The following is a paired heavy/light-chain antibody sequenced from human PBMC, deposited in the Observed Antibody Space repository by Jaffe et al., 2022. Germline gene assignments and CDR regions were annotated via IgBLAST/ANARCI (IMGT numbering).Light chain of an antibody. J-gene: IGKJ5*01. CDR2: GAS. CDR3: QQYNNWPPTIT. V-gene: IGKV3-15*01. Sequence: EIVMTQSPATLSVSPGERATLSCRASQSVSSNLAWYQQKPGQAPRLLIYGASTRATGIPARFSGSGSGTEFTLTISSLQSEDFAVYYCQQYNNWPPTITFGQGTRLEIK. CDR1: QSVSSN.
Heavy chain of an antibody. CDR3: ARDEGGTMVQGVPNYYYYYMDV. V-gene: IGHV1-69*01. Sequence: QVQLVQSGAEVKKPGSSVKVSCKASGGTFSSYAISWVRQAPGQGLEWMGGIIPIFGTANYAQKFQGRVTITADESTSTAYMELSSLRSEDTAVYYCARDEGGTMVQGVPNYYYYYMDVWGKGTTVTVSS. CDR2: IIPIFGTA. D-gene: IGHD3-10*01. J-gene: IGHJ6*03. CDR1: GGTFSSYA.